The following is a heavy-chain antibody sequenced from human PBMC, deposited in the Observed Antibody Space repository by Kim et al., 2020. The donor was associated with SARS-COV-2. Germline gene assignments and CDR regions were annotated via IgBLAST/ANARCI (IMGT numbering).Heavy chain of an antibody. V-gene: IGHV1-18*01. CDR2: ISPKNGNR. D-gene: IGHD6-13*01. J-gene: IGHJ6*02. Sequence: ASVKVSCKTSGYSFSDFGISWVRQAPGQGLEWMGWISPKNGNRDYAEKVQDRVTMTTDTSTSTAYMELRSLRSDDTAVYYCARVKLFHLPITATATDFYYYHSLDVWGQGATITVSS. CDR3: ARVKLFHLPITATATDFYYYHSLDV. CDR1: GYSFSDFG.